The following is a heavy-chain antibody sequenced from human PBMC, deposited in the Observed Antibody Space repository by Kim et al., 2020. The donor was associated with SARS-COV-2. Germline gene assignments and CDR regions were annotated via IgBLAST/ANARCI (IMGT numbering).Heavy chain of an antibody. CDR2: INHSGST. Sequence: SETLSLTCAVYGGSFSGYYWSWIRQPPGKGLEWIGEINHSGSTNYNPSLKSRVTISVDTSKNQFSLKLSSVTAADTAVYYCARVNPPTAYSYYYGSGSSDYWGQGTLVTVSS. D-gene: IGHD3-10*01. V-gene: IGHV4-34*01. CDR1: GGSFSGYY. CDR3: ARVNPPTAYSYYYGSGSSDY. J-gene: IGHJ4*02.